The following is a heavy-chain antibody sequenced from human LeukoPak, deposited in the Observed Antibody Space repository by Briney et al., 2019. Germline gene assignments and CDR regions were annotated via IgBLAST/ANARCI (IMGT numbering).Heavy chain of an antibody. D-gene: IGHD6-19*01. V-gene: IGHV1-8*02. CDR1: GYTFTNFY. CDR2: MNPNSGNT. Sequence: ASVKVSCKASGYTFTNFYINWVRQATGQGLEWMGWMNPNSGNTGYAQKFQGRVTMTRNTSISTAYMELSSLRSEDTAVYYCARAPRAGIFNYWGQGTLVTVSS. J-gene: IGHJ4*02. CDR3: ARAPRAGIFNY.